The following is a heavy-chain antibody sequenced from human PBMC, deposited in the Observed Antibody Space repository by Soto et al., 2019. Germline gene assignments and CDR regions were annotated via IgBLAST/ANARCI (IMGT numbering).Heavy chain of an antibody. D-gene: IGHD6-19*01. Sequence: QVQLVQSGAEVKKPGSSVKVSCKASGGTFSSYAISWVRQAPGQGLEWMGGIIPIFGTANYAQKFQGRVTITADESTSTAYMELSSLRSEDTAVYYCAKDGIAVADNWNYYYGMDVWGQGTTVTVSS. J-gene: IGHJ6*02. CDR1: GGTFSSYA. V-gene: IGHV1-69*01. CDR3: AKDGIAVADNWNYYYGMDV. CDR2: IIPIFGTA.